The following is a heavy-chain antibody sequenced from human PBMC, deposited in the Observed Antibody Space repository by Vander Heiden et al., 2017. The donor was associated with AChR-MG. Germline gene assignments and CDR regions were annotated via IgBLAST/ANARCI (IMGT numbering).Heavy chain of an antibody. CDR2: ISWDGGST. D-gene: IGHD5-18*01. CDR3: AKDISDTATEGFDY. V-gene: IGHV3-43*01. Sequence: EVQLVESGGVVVQPGGSLRPSCAASGFTFDDYTMHWVRQAPGKGLEWVSLISWDGGSTYYADSVKGRFTISRDNSKNSLYLQMNSLRTEDTALYYCAKDISDTATEGFDYWGQGTLVTVSS. CDR1: GFTFDDYT. J-gene: IGHJ4*02.